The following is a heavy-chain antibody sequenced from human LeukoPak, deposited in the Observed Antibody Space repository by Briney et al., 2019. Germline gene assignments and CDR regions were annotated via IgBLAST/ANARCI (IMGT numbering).Heavy chain of an antibody. Sequence: SETLSLTCTVSGGSISSSSYYWGWIRQPPGKGLQWIGSINYSGNTYYNPSLKSRVTISVDTSKNQFSLKLSSVTATDTAVYYCASGYSYDLFDYWGQGTLVTVSS. CDR3: ASGYSYDLFDY. CDR2: INYSGNT. CDR1: GGSISSSSYY. J-gene: IGHJ4*02. V-gene: IGHV4-39*07. D-gene: IGHD5-18*01.